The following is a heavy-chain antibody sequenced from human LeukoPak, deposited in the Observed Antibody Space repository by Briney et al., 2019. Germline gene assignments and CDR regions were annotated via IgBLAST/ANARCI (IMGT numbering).Heavy chain of an antibody. J-gene: IGHJ6*02. Sequence: SETLSLTCTVSGGSISSYYGSWIRQPPGKGLEWIGYIYYSGSTNYNPSLKSRVTISVDTSKNQFSLKLSSVTAADTAVYYCARSGLHYYYGMDVWGQGTTVTVSS. D-gene: IGHD3-10*01. CDR1: GGSISSYY. CDR2: IYYSGST. V-gene: IGHV4-59*01. CDR3: ARSGLHYYYGMDV.